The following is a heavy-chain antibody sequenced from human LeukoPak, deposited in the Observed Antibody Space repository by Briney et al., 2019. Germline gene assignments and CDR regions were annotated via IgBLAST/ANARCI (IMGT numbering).Heavy chain of an antibody. D-gene: IGHD3-3*02. CDR2: MGSSGTNG. CDR3: VRELGAPAAGAFDL. CDR1: GFTVSSTY. V-gene: IGHV3-21*01. Sequence: GGSLRLSCAASGFTVSSTYMSWVRQAPGKGLEWVSSMGSSGTNGYYADSVKGRFTISRDNAKNSLFLQMNSLRAEDSALYYCVRELGAPAAGAFDLWGQGTLVTVSS. J-gene: IGHJ3*01.